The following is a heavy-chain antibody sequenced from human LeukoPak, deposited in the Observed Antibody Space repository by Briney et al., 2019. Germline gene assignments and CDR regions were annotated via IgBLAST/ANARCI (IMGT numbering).Heavy chain of an antibody. D-gene: IGHD6-13*01. V-gene: IGHV3-7*01. J-gene: IGHJ4*02. CDR2: IKQDGSEK. CDR1: GFTFSSYG. CDR3: ARDLPLGRYSSSWYYFDY. Sequence: GGTLRLSCAASGFTFSSYGMSWVRQAPGKGLEWVANIKQDGSEKYYVDSVKGRFTISRDNAKNSLYLQMNSLRAEDTAVYYCARDLPLGRYSSSWYYFDYWGQGTLVTVSS.